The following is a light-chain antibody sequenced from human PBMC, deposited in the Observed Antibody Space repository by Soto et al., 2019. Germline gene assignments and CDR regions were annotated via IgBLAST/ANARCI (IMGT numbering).Light chain of an antibody. CDR1: QSVSSW. CDR2: AAS. CDR3: QQYNSYFLT. Sequence: DIQMTQSPSTLSASVGDRVTITCRASQSVSSWLAWYQQKPGKAPKLLIYAASSLERGISPRFSGSGFGTEFTLTISNLQPDDSATYHCQQYNSYFLTFGGGTKVEIK. J-gene: IGKJ4*01. V-gene: IGKV1-5*01.